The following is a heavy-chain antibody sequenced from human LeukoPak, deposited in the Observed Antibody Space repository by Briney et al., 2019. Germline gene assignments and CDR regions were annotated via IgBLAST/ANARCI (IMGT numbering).Heavy chain of an antibody. D-gene: IGHD3-9*01. CDR3: AKDRQNYDILTGYEY. CDR1: GFTFSSYA. V-gene: IGHV3-23*01. Sequence: PGGSLRLSCAASGFTFSSYAMSWVRQAPGKGQEWVSVIRGSGGSTYYADSVKGRFTISRDNSKNTLYLQMNSLRAEDTAVYYCAKDRQNYDILTGYEYWGQGTLVTVSS. CDR2: IRGSGGST. J-gene: IGHJ4*02.